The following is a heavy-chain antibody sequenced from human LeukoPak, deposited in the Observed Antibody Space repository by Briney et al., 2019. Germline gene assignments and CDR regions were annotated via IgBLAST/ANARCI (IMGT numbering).Heavy chain of an antibody. CDR3: ARDGVRDYYGSGSYYEDAFDI. J-gene: IGHJ3*02. Sequence: ASVKVSCTASGGTFSSHAISWVRQAPGQGLEWMGGIIPIFGTANYAQKFQGRVTITADESTSTAYMELSSLRSEDTAVYYCARDGVRDYYGSGSYYEDAFDIWGQGTMVTVSS. CDR2: IIPIFGTA. V-gene: IGHV1-69*13. D-gene: IGHD3-10*01. CDR1: GGTFSSHA.